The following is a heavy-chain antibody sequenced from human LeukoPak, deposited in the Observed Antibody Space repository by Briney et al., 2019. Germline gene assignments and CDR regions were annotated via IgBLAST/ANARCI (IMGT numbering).Heavy chain of an antibody. V-gene: IGHV3-21*01. Sequence: PGGSLRLSCAASGFTFSSYSMNWVRQAPGKGLEWVSSISSSSSYIYYADSVKGRFTISRDDAKNSLYLQMNSLRAEDTAVYYCARDPGDSLSYYYYGMDVWGQGTTVTVSS. D-gene: IGHD4-17*01. J-gene: IGHJ6*02. CDR2: ISSSSSYI. CDR1: GFTFSSYS. CDR3: ARDPGDSLSYYYYGMDV.